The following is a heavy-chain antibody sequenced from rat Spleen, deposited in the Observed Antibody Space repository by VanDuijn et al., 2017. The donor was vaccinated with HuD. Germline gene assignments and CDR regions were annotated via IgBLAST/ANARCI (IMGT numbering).Heavy chain of an antibody. Sequence: EVQLVESGGGLVRPGRSLKLSCSASGFTFIRYYMAWVRQAPTKGLEWVATISYDGSSTYYPDSVKGRFTISRDNAKSTLYLQMNSLRSEDTATYYCTSNNFDYWGQGVMVTVSS. CDR3: TSNNFDY. CDR1: GFTFIRYY. V-gene: IGHV5-29*01. J-gene: IGHJ2*01. CDR2: ISYDGSST. D-gene: IGHD1-10*01.